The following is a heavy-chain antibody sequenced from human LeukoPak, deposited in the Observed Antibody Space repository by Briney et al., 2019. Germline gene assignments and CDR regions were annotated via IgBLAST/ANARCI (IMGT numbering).Heavy chain of an antibody. Sequence: GGSLRLSCVASGYTFSSFSINWVRQAPGQGLEWVSSISVRSNYIYYADSVRGRFSISRDDARNSLYLQMDSLRGDDTAVYYCVRLRRNYDSSGYYYYYDYWGQGTLVTVSS. D-gene: IGHD3-22*01. V-gene: IGHV3-21*01. CDR3: VRLRRNYDSSGYYYYYDY. CDR2: ISVRSNYI. J-gene: IGHJ4*02. CDR1: GYTFSSFS.